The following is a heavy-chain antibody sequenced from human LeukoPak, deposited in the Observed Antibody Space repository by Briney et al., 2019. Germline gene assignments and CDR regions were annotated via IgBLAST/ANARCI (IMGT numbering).Heavy chain of an antibody. CDR2: ISYDGSNK. CDR3: ARLIAVAGIFDY. V-gene: IGHV3-30*04. J-gene: IGHJ4*02. Sequence: GGSLRLSCAASGFTFSSYAMHWVRQAPGKGLEWVAVISYDGSNKYYADSVKGRFTISRDNSKNTLYLQMNSLRAEDTAVYYCARLIAVAGIFDYWGQGTLVTASS. CDR1: GFTFSSYA. D-gene: IGHD6-19*01.